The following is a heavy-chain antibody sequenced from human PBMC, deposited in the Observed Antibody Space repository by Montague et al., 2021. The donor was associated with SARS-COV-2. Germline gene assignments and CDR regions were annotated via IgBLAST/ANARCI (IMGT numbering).Heavy chain of an antibody. V-gene: IGHV3-7*05. CDR3: AREPGPYYDILTGLTVGYMDV. J-gene: IGHJ6*03. CDR1: GFTFSSYW. CDR2: IKQDGSEK. D-gene: IGHD3-9*01. Sequence: SLRLSCAASGFTFSSYWMSWVRQAPGKGLEWAANIKQDGSEKYYVDSVKGRFTISRDNAKNSLYLQMNGLRAEDTAVYYCAREPGPYYDILTGLTVGYMDVWGKGTTVTVSS.